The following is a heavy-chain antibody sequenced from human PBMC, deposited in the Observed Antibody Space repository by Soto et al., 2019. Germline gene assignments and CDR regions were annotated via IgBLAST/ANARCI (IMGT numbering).Heavy chain of an antibody. Sequence: GGSLRLSCAASGFTFSSYGMHWVRQAPGKGLEWVAVISYDGSNKYYADSVKGRFTISRDNSKNTLYLQMNSLRAEDTAVYYCAKDRPIVPAAIRYYYYGMDVWGQGTTVTVSS. CDR2: ISYDGSNK. J-gene: IGHJ6*02. V-gene: IGHV3-30*18. D-gene: IGHD2-2*01. CDR1: GFTFSSYG. CDR3: AKDRPIVPAAIRYYYYGMDV.